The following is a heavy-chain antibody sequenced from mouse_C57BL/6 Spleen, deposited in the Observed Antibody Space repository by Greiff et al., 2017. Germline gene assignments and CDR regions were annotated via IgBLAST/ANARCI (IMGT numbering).Heavy chain of an antibody. CDR2: INPNNGGT. CDR1: GYTFTDYY. D-gene: IGHD1-1*01. CDR3: ARSRYYYGSSYEAY. V-gene: IGHV1-26*01. Sequence: VQLQQSGPELVKPGASVKISCKASGYTFTDYYMNWVKQSHGKSLEWIGDINPNNGGTSYNQKFKGKATLTVDKSSSTAYMELRSLTSEDSAVYYCARSRYYYGSSYEAYWGQGTLVTVSA. J-gene: IGHJ3*01.